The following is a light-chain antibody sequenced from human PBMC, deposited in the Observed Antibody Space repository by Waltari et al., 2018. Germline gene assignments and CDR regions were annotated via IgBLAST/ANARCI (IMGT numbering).Light chain of an antibody. CDR1: ESVAAY. CDR2: DAS. J-gene: IGKJ4*01. Sequence: EIVLTQSPATLYLSPGERATLSCRASESVAAYLGWYQQRLGQPPRLLIYDASNRATGIPARFSGSRSGTDFTHTIDSLEPEDFAVYYCQQRFRWPLTFGGGTRVE. CDR3: QQRFRWPLT. V-gene: IGKV3-11*01.